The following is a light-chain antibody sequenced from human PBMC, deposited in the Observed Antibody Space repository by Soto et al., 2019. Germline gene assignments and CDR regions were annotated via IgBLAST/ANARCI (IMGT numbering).Light chain of an antibody. V-gene: IGKV1-5*01. CDR3: LQHNSDPRT. Sequence: DIQMTQSPSTLSASVGDRVTITCRASQSISSWLAWFQQKPGKAPKLLMYDASSLHSGVPSRFSVSGSGTEFTLTITSLQPEDFATYYCLQHNSDPRTFGQGTKVDIK. J-gene: IGKJ1*01. CDR2: DAS. CDR1: QSISSW.